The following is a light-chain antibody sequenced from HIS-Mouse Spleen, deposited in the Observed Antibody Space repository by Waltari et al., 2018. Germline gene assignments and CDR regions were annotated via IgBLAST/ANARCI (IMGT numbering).Light chain of an antibody. CDR3: SSYTSSSTPYV. J-gene: IGLJ1*01. V-gene: IGLV2-14*03. Sequence: QSALTQPASVSGSPGQSTTISCTGTSSHVGGYNYVSWYQQHPGKAPKLMIYDVSNRPSGVSNRFSGSKSGNTASLTISGLQAEDEADYYCSSYTSSSTPYVFGTGTKVTVL. CDR2: DVS. CDR1: SSHVGGYNY.